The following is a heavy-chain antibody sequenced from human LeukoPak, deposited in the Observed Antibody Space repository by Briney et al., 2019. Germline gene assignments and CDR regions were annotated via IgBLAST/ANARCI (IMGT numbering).Heavy chain of an antibody. V-gene: IGHV3-15*07. CDR1: GFTFSNAW. CDR2: IKPNSDDGTT. J-gene: IGHJ4*02. D-gene: IGHD3-10*01. Sequence: GGSLRLSCAASGFTFSNAWMNWVRQSPGKGLEWVGRIKPNSDDGTTDYAAPVKGRITVSRDDSKNTLFLQMNSLKNEDTAVYYCTTYTFGSPYWGQGTLVTVSS. CDR3: TTYTFGSPY.